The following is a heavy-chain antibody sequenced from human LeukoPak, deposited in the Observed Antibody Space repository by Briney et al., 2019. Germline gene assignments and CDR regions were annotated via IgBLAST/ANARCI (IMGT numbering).Heavy chain of an antibody. D-gene: IGHD1-1*01. CDR1: GFTFDDYA. Sequence: GGSLRLSCTASGFTFDDYAMQWVRHAPGKGLEWVSGISWNSGSIDYAGSVRGRFTISRDNANNSLFLHMSSLSAEDTALYYCAKGTGKYWTYFDNWGQGTLVTVSS. V-gene: IGHV3-9*01. J-gene: IGHJ4*02. CDR2: ISWNSGSI. CDR3: AKGTGKYWTYFDN.